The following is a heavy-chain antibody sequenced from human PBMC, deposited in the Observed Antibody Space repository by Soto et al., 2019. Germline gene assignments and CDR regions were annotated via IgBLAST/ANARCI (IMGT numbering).Heavy chain of an antibody. CDR1: GYTFTGYY. D-gene: IGHD6-13*01. V-gene: IGHV1-2*04. Sequence: ASVKVSCKASGYTFTGYYMHWVRQAPGQGLEWMGWINPNSGGTNYAQKFQGWVTMTRDTSISTAYMELSRLRSDDTAVYYCATSYSSSWYYFDYWGQGTLVTVS. J-gene: IGHJ4*02. CDR2: INPNSGGT. CDR3: ATSYSSSWYYFDY.